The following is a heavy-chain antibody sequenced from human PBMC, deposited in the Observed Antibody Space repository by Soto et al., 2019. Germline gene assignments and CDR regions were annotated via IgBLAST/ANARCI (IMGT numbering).Heavy chain of an antibody. V-gene: IGHV1-58*02. Sequence: SVKVSCKASGFTFTNSAMQWVRQARGQRLEWIGWIVVGSGNTNYAQKFQERVTITRDMSTSTAYMELSSLRSEDTAVYYCARAAPRYCSGGSCYSGRDYWGQGTLVTVSS. CDR2: IVVGSGNT. J-gene: IGHJ4*02. D-gene: IGHD2-15*01. CDR1: GFTFTNSA. CDR3: ARAAPRYCSGGSCYSGRDY.